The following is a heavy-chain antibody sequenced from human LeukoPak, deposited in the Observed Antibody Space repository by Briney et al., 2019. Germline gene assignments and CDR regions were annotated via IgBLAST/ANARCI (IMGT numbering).Heavy chain of an antibody. J-gene: IGHJ3*01. CDR3: ARSANYYYDSASYEVGFDV. CDR1: GGSISSYY. V-gene: IGHV4-59*01. Sequence: SETLSLTCTVSGGSISSYYWSWIRQPPGKGLEWIGNIFYTGSTKYNPSLKSRVTISVDTSKNQFSLKLSSVTAADTAMYYCARSANYYYDSASYEVGFDVWGQGTLVTVSS. D-gene: IGHD3-22*01. CDR2: IFYTGST.